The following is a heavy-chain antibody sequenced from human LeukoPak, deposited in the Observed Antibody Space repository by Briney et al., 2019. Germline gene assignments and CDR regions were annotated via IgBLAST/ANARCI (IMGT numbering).Heavy chain of an antibody. Sequence: GGSLRLSCAASGFTFSNYAMSWVRQAPGKGLEWVSAISGSGGTTYYADSVKGRLTISRDNSKNTLYLQMNSLRAEDTAVYYCAKRCCGGGSRCQFDYWGQGTLVTVSS. CDR1: GFTFSNYA. D-gene: IGHD2-15*01. J-gene: IGHJ4*02. CDR2: ISGSGGTT. CDR3: AKRCCGGGSRCQFDY. V-gene: IGHV3-23*01.